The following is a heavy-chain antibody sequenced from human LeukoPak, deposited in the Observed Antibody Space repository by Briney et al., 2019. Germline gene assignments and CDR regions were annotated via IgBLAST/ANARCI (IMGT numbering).Heavy chain of an antibody. CDR3: AREGDWYSSTAAFDY. CDR2: INHSGST. V-gene: IGHV4-34*01. Sequence: PSETLSLTCAVYGGSFSGYYWSWIRRPPGKGLEWIGEINHSGSTNYNPSLKSRVTISVDTSKNQFSLKLSSVTAADTAVYYCAREGDWYSSTAAFDYWGQGTLVTVSS. CDR1: GGSFSGYY. D-gene: IGHD6-13*01. J-gene: IGHJ4*02.